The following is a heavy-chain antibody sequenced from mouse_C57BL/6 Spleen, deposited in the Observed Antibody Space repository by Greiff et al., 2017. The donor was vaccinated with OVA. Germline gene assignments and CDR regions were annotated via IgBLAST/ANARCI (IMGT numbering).Heavy chain of an antibody. CDR1: GYTFTDYE. D-gene: IGHD2-4*01. CDR3: TRGGRPNDYDEDWYFDV. J-gene: IGHJ1*03. CDR2: IDPETGGT. Sequence: QVQLKQSGAELVRPGASVTLSCKASGYTFTDYEMHWVKQTPVHGLEWIGAIDPETGGTAYNQKFKGKAILTADKSSSTAYMELRSLTSEDSAVYYCTRGGRPNDYDEDWYFDVWGTGTTVTVSS. V-gene: IGHV1-15*01.